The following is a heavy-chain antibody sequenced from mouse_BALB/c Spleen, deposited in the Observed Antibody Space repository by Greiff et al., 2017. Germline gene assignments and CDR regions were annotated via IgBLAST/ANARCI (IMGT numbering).Heavy chain of an antibody. CDR3: AREDGNYVFAY. CDR1: GFTFSDYY. V-gene: IGHV5-4*02. Sequence: EVKVVESGGGLVKPGGSLKLSCAASGFTFSDYYMYWVRQTPEKRLEWVATISDGGSYTYYPDSVKGRFTISRDNAKNNLYLQMSSLKSEDTAMYYCAREDGNYVFAYWGQGTLVTVSA. J-gene: IGHJ3*01. D-gene: IGHD2-1*01. CDR2: ISDGGSYT.